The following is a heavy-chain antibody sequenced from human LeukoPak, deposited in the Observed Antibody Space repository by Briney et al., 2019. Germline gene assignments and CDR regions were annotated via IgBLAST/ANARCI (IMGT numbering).Heavy chain of an antibody. J-gene: IGHJ4*02. V-gene: IGHV3-23*01. Sequence: PGGSLRLSCAASGFTFSRYAMSWVRQAPGKGLEWVSSIGGSGGTTYYADSVQGRFTISRDNSKNTLYLQMNSLTVEDTAIYYCAKGSISGVVLVPATCAPNDYWGQGTLVTVSS. CDR1: GFTFSRYA. CDR2: IGGSGGTT. D-gene: IGHD2-15*01. CDR3: AKGSISGVVLVPATCAPNDY.